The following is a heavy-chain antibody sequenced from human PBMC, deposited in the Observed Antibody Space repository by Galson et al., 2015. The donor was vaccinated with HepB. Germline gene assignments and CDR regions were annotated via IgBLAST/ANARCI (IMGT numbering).Heavy chain of an antibody. CDR2: IYYSGST. D-gene: IGHD3/OR15-3a*01. J-gene: IGHJ6*02. CDR1: GGSINSGDYS. CDR3: ARGGLDMDV. Sequence: TLSLTCTVSGGSINSGDYSWTWIRQPPGKGLEWIGYIYYSGSTFYNPSLKSRITISVDTSKNQFSLKLNSVTAADTAVYYCARGGLDMDVWGQGTTVTVSS. V-gene: IGHV4-30-4*01.